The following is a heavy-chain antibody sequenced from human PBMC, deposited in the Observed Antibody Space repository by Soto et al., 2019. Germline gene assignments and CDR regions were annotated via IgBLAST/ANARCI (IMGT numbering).Heavy chain of an antibody. V-gene: IGHV1-8*01. J-gene: IGHJ4*02. D-gene: IGHD1-1*01. CDR2: MNPNTGNS. Sequence: QVQLVQSGAEVRKPGASVKVSCEASGYTFTSYDIYWVRQATGQGLEWMGWMNPNTGNSGYAQKFQGRVTMTSDTSISTAHMQVSSLRSEDTAVYYCARRAETNGWNGFGADKYYFDFWGQGTLVTVSS. CDR3: ARRAETNGWNGFGADKYYFDF. CDR1: GYTFTSYD.